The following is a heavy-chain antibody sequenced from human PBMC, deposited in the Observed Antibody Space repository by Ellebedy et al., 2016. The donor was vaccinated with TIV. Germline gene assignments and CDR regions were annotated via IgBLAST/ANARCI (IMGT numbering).Heavy chain of an antibody. CDR2: ISLDAVIT. V-gene: IGHV3-43D*03. CDR3: AKARYHSTYYGDFDD. CDR1: GFTFDHYS. J-gene: IGHJ4*02. Sequence: GESLKISXAASGFTFDHYSMYWVRQAPGKGLEWVSLISLDAVITYYAGSVRGRFTISRDNSKNSLYLQMNSLRTEDTALYYCAKARYHSTYYGDFDDWGQGTLVTVSS. D-gene: IGHD4-11*01.